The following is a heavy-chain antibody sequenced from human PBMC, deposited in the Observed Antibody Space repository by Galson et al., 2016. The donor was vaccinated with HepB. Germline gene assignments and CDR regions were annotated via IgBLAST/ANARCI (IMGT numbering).Heavy chain of an antibody. CDR1: GYPFTGYY. CDR2: IKPDSGDT. CDR3: ARDRGIDDLDY. D-gene: IGHD3-16*01. J-gene: IGHJ4*02. V-gene: IGHV1-2*02. Sequence: QSGAEVKKPGESLIISCKASGYPFTGYYMHWVRQAPGQGLEWMGWIKPDSGDTKYAERFQGRLFMTRDTSITTVNMELRELLSDDTAVYYCARDRGIDDLDYWGQGTLVAVSS.